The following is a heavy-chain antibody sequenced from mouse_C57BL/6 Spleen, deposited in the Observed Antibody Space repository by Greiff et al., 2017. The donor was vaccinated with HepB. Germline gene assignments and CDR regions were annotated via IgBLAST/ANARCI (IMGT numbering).Heavy chain of an antibody. J-gene: IGHJ4*01. CDR2: ISDGGSYT. CDR3: ARYSAQVPSAWDY. D-gene: IGHD3-2*02. CDR1: GFTFSSYA. Sequence: EVKLMESGGGLVKPGGSLKLSCAASGFTFSSYAMSWVRQTPEKRLEWVATISDGGSYTYYPDNVKGRFTISIDNAKNNLYLQMSNLKSEDTAMYYCARYSAQVPSAWDYWGQGTSVTVSS. V-gene: IGHV5-4*03.